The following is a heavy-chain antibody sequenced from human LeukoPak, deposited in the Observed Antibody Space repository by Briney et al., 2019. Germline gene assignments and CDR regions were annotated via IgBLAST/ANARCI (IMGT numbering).Heavy chain of an antibody. CDR1: GFTFSSYA. Sequence: GRSLRLSCAASGFTFSSYAMHWVRQAPGKGLEWVAVISYDGSNKYYADSVKGRFTISRDNSKNTLYLQMNSLRAEDTAVYYCAREGVAVAVYNWFDPWGQGTLVTVSP. CDR3: AREGVAVAVYNWFDP. CDR2: ISYDGSNK. D-gene: IGHD6-19*01. V-gene: IGHV3-30-3*01. J-gene: IGHJ5*02.